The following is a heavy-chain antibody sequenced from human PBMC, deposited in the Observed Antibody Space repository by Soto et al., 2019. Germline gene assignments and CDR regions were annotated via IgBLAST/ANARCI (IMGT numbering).Heavy chain of an antibody. CDR1: GGSISSSSYY. J-gene: IGHJ4*02. CDR3: ARREWELLLLDY. D-gene: IGHD1-26*01. Sequence: QLQLQESGPGLVKPSETLSLTCTVSGGSISSSSYYWGWIRQPPGKGLEWIGSIYYSGSTYYNPSLKSRVTISVDTSKNQFTLQLSSVTAADTAVYYCARREWELLLLDYWGQGTLVTVSS. CDR2: IYYSGST. V-gene: IGHV4-39*01.